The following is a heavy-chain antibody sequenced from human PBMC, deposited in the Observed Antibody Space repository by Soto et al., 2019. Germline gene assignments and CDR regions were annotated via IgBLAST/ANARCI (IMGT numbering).Heavy chain of an antibody. CDR2: ISYDGCNK. J-gene: IGHJ4*02. Sequence: QVQLVESGGGVVQPGRSLRLSCADSGFTFTDYGMHWVRQAPGKGLEWVAVISYDGCNKNYADSVKGRFTISRDNSKNTLYLQMNSLRAEDTAVYYCAKDTYYHDSSGYYVFDYWGQGTLVTVSS. CDR1: GFTFTDYG. D-gene: IGHD3-22*01. V-gene: IGHV3-30*18. CDR3: AKDTYYHDSSGYYVFDY.